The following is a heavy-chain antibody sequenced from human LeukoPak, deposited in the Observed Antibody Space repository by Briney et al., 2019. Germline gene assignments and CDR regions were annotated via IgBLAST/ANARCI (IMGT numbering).Heavy chain of an antibody. Sequence: GGSLRLSCAASGFTFSAYEINWVRQAPGKGLEWVSYISSSGDILYYADSVKGRFTISRDNAKNSLYLQMNSLRADDTAVYYCARGGNSGYFFNAFDMWGQGTMVTVSS. CDR1: GFTFSAYE. CDR3: ARGGNSGYFFNAFDM. V-gene: IGHV3-48*03. CDR2: ISSSGDIL. D-gene: IGHD3-22*01. J-gene: IGHJ3*02.